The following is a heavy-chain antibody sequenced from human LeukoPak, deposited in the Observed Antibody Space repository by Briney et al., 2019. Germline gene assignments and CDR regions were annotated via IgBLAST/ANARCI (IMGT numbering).Heavy chain of an antibody. J-gene: IGHJ4*02. V-gene: IGHV3-48*03. CDR2: ISSSGSTI. Sequence: GGSLRLSCAASGFTFSSYEMNWVRQAPGKGLEWVSYISSSGSTIYYADSVKGRFTISRDNAKNSLYLQMNSLRAEDTAVYYCARDNEGAAGTFDYWGQGTLVTVSS. D-gene: IGHD6-13*01. CDR3: ARDNEGAAGTFDY. CDR1: GFTFSSYE.